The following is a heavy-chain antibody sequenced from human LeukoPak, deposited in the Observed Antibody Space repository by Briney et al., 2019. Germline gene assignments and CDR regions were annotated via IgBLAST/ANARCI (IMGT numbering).Heavy chain of an antibody. CDR2: IFSNDEK. D-gene: IGHD3-22*01. Sequence: SGPVLVKPTETLTLTCTVSGFSLSNTIMGVSWIRQPPGKALEWLAHIFSNDEKSYSTSLNGRLTISKDNSKSQVVLTMANMDPFDKGTYYWSRVGTHDRGGYGYFQNWGQGIPVTVSS. V-gene: IGHV2-26*01. CDR3: SRVGTHDRGGYGYFQN. CDR1: GFSLSNTIMG. J-gene: IGHJ1*01.